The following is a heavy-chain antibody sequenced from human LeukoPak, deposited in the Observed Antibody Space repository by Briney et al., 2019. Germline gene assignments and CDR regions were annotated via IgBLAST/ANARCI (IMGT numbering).Heavy chain of an antibody. Sequence: PGGSLRLSCAASGFTFSSYSMNWVRQAPGKGLEWVSSISSSSSYIYYADSVKGRFTISRDNAKNSLYLQMNSLRAEDTAVYYCASFYDFWSGYSSGHYYYYYMDVWGKGTTVTVSS. J-gene: IGHJ6*03. CDR2: ISSSSSYI. CDR1: GFTFSSYS. V-gene: IGHV3-21*01. CDR3: ASFYDFWSGYSSGHYYYYYMDV. D-gene: IGHD3-3*01.